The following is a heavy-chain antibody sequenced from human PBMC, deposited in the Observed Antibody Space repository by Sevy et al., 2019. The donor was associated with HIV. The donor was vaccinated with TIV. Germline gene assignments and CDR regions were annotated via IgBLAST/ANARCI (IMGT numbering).Heavy chain of an antibody. D-gene: IGHD3-22*01. CDR3: AKDMAIVVGDAFDL. CDR2: IGGSGGSS. J-gene: IGHJ3*01. V-gene: IGHV3-23*01. Sequence: GGSLRLSCAASGFPFINYAMSWVRQAPGKGLEWVSAIGGSGGSSFYADSVKGRFTISRDNSKNTLYLQMNSLRADDTDVYYCAKDMAIVVGDAFDLWGQGTLVTVSS. CDR1: GFPFINYA.